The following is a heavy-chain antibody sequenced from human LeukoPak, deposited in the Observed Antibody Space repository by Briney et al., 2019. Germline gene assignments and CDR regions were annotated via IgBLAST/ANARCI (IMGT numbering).Heavy chain of an antibody. D-gene: IGHD5-12*01. Sequence: GGSLRLSCAASGFTFDDYATHWVRQAPGKGLEWVSLISGDGGSTYYADSVKGRFTISRDNSKNSLYLQMNSLRTEDTALYYCAKNSGYDFSLDYWGQGTLVTVSS. CDR1: GFTFDDYA. J-gene: IGHJ4*02. CDR2: ISGDGGST. V-gene: IGHV3-43*02. CDR3: AKNSGYDFSLDY.